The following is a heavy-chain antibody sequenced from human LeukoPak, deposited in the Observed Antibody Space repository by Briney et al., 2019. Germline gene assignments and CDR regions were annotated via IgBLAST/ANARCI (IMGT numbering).Heavy chain of an antibody. D-gene: IGHD1-26*01. CDR3: AREFRNSGSYWDFDY. V-gene: IGHV4-39*07. CDR2: IYYSGST. Sequence: PSETLSLTCTVSGGSISSSSYYWGWIRQPPGKGLEWIGSIYYSGSTYYNPSLKSRVTISVDTSKNQFSLKLSSVTAADTAVYYCAREFRNSGSYWDFDYWGQGTLVTVSS. CDR1: GGSISSSSYY. J-gene: IGHJ4*02.